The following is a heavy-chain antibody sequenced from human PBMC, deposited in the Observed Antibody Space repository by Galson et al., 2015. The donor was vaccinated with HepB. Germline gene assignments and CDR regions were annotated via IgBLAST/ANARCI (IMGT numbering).Heavy chain of an antibody. D-gene: IGHD6-19*01. CDR2: VDSDGSSR. CDR1: GFTFSSYW. J-gene: IGHJ4*02. V-gene: IGHV3-74*01. Sequence: SLRLSCAASGFTFSSYWMHWVRQAPGKGLVWVARVDSDGSSRSYADSVKGRFTISRDNAKNTLDLQLNRLTPEDTAVYYCARSRVERAVAGTFDYWGQGTLVTVSS. CDR3: ARSRVERAVAGTFDY.